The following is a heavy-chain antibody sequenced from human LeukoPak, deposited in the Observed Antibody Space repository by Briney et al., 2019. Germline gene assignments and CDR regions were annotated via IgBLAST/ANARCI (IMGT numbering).Heavy chain of an antibody. V-gene: IGHV3-53*01. CDR1: GFTVSSNY. CDR3: ARDAAQYYGMDV. CDR2: IYSGGST. J-gene: IGHJ6*04. Sequence: GGSLRLSCAASGFTVSSNYMSWVRQAPGKGLEWVSVIYSGGSTYYADSVKGRLTISRDNSKNTLYLQMNSLSAEDTAVYYCARDAAQYYGMDVWGKGTTVTVSS.